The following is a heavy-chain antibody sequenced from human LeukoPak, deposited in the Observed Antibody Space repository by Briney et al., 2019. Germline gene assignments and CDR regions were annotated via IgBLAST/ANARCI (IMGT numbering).Heavy chain of an antibody. CDR3: ARGPGYGGNSEGYFDY. D-gene: IGHD4-23*01. CDR1: GGSFSGYY. V-gene: IGHV4-34*01. CDR2: INHSGST. J-gene: IGHJ4*02. Sequence: SETLSLTCAVYGGSFSGYYWSWIRQPPGKGLEWIGEINHSGSTNYNPSLKSRVTISVDTSKNQFSLKLSSVTAADTAVYYCARGPGYGGNSEGYFDYWGQGTLVTVSP.